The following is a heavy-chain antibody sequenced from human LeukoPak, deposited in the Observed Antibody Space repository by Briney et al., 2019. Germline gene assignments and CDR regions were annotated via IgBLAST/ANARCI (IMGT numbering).Heavy chain of an antibody. CDR2: INHSGST. J-gene: IGHJ6*03. CDR1: GGSISSTSYY. Sequence: SETLSLTCAVSGGSISSTSYYWHWIRQPPGKGLEWIGEINHSGSTNYNPSLKSRVTISVDTSKNQFSLKLSSVTAADTAVYYCAREWELLACMDVWGKGTTVTVSS. D-gene: IGHD1-26*01. V-gene: IGHV4-39*07. CDR3: AREWELLACMDV.